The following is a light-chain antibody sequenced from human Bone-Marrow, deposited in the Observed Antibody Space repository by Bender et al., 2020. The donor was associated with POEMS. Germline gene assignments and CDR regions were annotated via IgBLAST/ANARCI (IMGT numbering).Light chain of an antibody. CDR3: CSYTGNWV. CDR1: FSDVGGNYY. CDR2: DVN. J-gene: IGLJ3*02. V-gene: IGLV2-11*01. Sequence: QSALTQSRSVSGSPGQSVTISCTGSFSDVGGNYYVSWFKQHPGKAPKLIIYDVNKRPSGVPDRFSASKSGNTTSLTISGLQAEDEADYYCCSYTGNWVFGGGTKLTVL.